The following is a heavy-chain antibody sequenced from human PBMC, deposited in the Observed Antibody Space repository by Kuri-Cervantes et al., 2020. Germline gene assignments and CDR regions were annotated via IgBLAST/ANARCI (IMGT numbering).Heavy chain of an antibody. CDR3: ARHRGYGMDV. CDR2: IYYSGST. V-gene: IGHV4-59*01. J-gene: IGHJ6*02. D-gene: IGHD2-21*01. Sequence: GSLRLSCTVSGGSISSYYWSWIRQPPGKGLEGIGYIYYSGSTNYNPSLKSRVTISVDTSKNQFSLKLSSVTAADTAVYYCARHRGYGMDVWGQGTTVTVSS. CDR1: GGSISSYY.